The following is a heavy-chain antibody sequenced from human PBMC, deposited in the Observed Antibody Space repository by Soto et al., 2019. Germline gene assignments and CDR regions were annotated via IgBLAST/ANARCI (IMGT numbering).Heavy chain of an antibody. CDR3: TTDSYFTLKLVRFDY. J-gene: IGHJ4*01. CDR2: ISAYNGNT. V-gene: IGHV1-18*01. CDR1: GYTLATNA. D-gene: IGHD3-22*01. Sequence: ASVKVSCKASGYTLATNASHWVRQAPGQGLEWMGWISAYNGNTNYAQKLQGRVTMTTDTSTSTAYMELRSLRSDDTAVYYCTTDSYFTLKLVRFDYWGLGTLVTVSS.